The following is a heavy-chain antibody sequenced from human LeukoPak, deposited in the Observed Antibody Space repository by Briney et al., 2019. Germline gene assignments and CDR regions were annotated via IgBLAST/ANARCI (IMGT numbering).Heavy chain of an antibody. Sequence: GGSLRLSCAASGFTVSSSYMSWVRQAPGKGLEWVSAISGSGGSTYYADSVKGRFTISRDNSKNTLYLQMNSLRAEDTAVYYCAKDALYDSSGYYSFDYWGQGTLVTVSS. J-gene: IGHJ4*01. CDR3: AKDALYDSSGYYSFDY. D-gene: IGHD3-22*01. CDR1: GFTVSSSY. CDR2: ISGSGGST. V-gene: IGHV3-23*01.